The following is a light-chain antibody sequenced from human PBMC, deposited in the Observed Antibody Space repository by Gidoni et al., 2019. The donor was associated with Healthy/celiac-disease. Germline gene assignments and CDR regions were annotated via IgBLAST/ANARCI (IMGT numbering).Light chain of an antibody. CDR2: GIN. V-gene: IGLV3-19*01. Sequence: SSELTQDPAVSVAVGQTLRITCQGDSLRSYYARCYQQKPGQAPVLVIYGINNRPSGIPARFSCTSSGNTASITIAGAQAEDECDYYCNSRDISGNQRVFGGGTKLTVL. CDR1: SLRSYY. CDR3: NSRDISGNQRV. J-gene: IGLJ2*01.